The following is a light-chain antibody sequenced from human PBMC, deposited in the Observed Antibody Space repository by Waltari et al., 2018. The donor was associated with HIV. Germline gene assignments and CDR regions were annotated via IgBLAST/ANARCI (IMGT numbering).Light chain of an antibody. CDR1: SSNIGRHA. J-gene: IGLJ2*01. CDR3: AAWDDSLDGPV. CDR2: GNN. V-gene: IGLV1-44*01. Sequence: QPVLTQPPSASGTPGQRVIISCSGSSSNIGRHAVSWYKHLPGATPTLLIFGNNQRSSGVPDRFSGSKSATSASLAISGLRSVDEADYSCAAWDDSLDGPVFGGGTKLTVL.